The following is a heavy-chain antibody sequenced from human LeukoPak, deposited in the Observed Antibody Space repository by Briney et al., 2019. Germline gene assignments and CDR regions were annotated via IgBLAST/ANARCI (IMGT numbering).Heavy chain of an antibody. CDR3: ARSVLYYYDSSGYYSGYFDY. V-gene: IGHV4-38-2*01. CDR2: IYHSGST. J-gene: IGHJ4*02. Sequence: SETLSLTCSVSHYSITSGYYWGWIRQPPGKGLEWIGNIYHSGSTFYNPSLKSRVTISVDASKNQFSLKLSSVTAADTAVYYCARSVLYYYDSSGYYSGYFDYWGQGTLVTVSP. D-gene: IGHD3-22*01. CDR1: HYSITSGYY.